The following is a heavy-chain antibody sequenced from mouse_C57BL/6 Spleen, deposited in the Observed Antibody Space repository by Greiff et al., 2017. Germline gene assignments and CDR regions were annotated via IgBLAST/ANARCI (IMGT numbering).Heavy chain of an antibody. Sequence: QVQLKESGAELVKPGASVKVSCKASGYTFTSYWMHWVKQRPGQGLEWIGRIHPSDSDTNYNQKFKGKATLTVDKSSSTAYMQLSSLSSEDSAVYCGGRYTTEVARDFEGGGTGATVTAAS. V-gene: IGHV1-74*01. CDR1: GYTFTSYW. CDR3: GRYTTEVARDFEG. J-gene: IGHJ1*03. D-gene: IGHD1-1*01. CDR2: IHPSDSDT.